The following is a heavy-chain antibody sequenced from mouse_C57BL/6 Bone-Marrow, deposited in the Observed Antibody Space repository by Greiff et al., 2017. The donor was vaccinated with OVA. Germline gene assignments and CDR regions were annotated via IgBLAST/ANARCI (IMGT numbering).Heavy chain of an antibody. CDR1: GFTFSDYY. Sequence: EVKVVESGGGLVQPGGSLKLSCAASGFTFSDYYMYWVRQTPEKRLEWVAYISNGGGSTYYPATVKGRFTISRDNAKNTLYLQMSRLKSEDTAMYYCARYYDYAYAMDYWGQGTSVTVSS. D-gene: IGHD2-4*01. V-gene: IGHV5-12*01. CDR2: ISNGGGST. J-gene: IGHJ4*01. CDR3: ARYYDYAYAMDY.